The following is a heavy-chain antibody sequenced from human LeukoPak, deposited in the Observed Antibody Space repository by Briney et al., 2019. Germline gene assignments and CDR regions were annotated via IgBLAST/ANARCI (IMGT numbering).Heavy chain of an antibody. J-gene: IGHJ5*02. CDR3: AKETSIAVAGNPGP. CDR1: GFTFSSYA. V-gene: IGHV3-23*01. Sequence: PGGSLRLSCAASGFTFSSYAMSWVRQAPGKGLEWVSAISGSGGSTYYADSVKGRLTISRDNSKNTLYLQMNSLRAEDTAVYYCAKETSIAVAGNPGPWGQGTLVTVSS. D-gene: IGHD6-19*01. CDR2: ISGSGGST.